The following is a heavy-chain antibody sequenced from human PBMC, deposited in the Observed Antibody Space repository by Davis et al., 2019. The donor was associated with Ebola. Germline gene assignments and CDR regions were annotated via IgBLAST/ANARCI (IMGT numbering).Heavy chain of an antibody. J-gene: IGHJ4*02. CDR1: GFTFSSYS. D-gene: IGHD6-25*01. V-gene: IGHV3-30-3*01. CDR3: ARVAAASRDY. Sequence: PGGSLRPSCAASGFTFSSYSMHWVRQAPGKGLEWVAVISYDGSNKYYAVSVKGRFTISRDNSKNTLYLQMSSLRAEDTAVYYCARVAAASRDYWGQGTLVTVSS. CDR2: ISYDGSNK.